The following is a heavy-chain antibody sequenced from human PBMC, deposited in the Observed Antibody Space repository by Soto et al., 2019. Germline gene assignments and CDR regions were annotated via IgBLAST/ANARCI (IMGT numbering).Heavy chain of an antibody. J-gene: IGHJ3*01. CDR3: ARENDPYGFEL. Sequence: QVQLVQSGATQEKPGASVKVSCEAFGYSFDSYAYSWVRQAPGQGLEWMGRIGSGDTKYAQKLQGRVTMTTDTSTNTAYMELRSLSSDVTALSSSARENDPYGFELWGQGTMVTVSS. CDR1: GYSFDSYA. V-gene: IGHV1-18*01. CDR2: IGSGDT.